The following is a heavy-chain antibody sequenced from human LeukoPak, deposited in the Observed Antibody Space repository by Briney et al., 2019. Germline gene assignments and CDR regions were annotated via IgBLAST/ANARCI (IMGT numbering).Heavy chain of an antibody. D-gene: IGHD3-10*01. CDR1: GFTFSTFS. V-gene: IGHV4-34*01. J-gene: IGHJ6*02. CDR3: ASPQKGSRGSRLYGSGSHINYYYGMDV. CDR2: INHSGST. Sequence: GSLRLSCAASGFTFSTFSMNWIRQPPGKGLEWIGEINHSGSTNYNPSLKSRVTISVDTSKNQFSLKLSSVTAADTAVYYCASPQKGSRGSRLYGSGSHINYYYGMDVWGQGTTVTVSS.